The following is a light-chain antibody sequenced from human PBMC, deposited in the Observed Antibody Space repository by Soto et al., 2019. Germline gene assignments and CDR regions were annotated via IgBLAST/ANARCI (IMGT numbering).Light chain of an antibody. CDR1: SSDVGGYNY. CDR3: SSYTSSNTLL. J-gene: IGLJ3*02. CDR2: EVS. V-gene: IGLV2-14*01. Sequence: QSVLTQPPSASGSPGQSVTISCTGTSSDVGGYNYVSWYQQHPGKAPKLMIYEVSNRPSGVSNRFSGSKSGNTASLTISGLQAEDEADYYCSSYTSSNTLLFGGGTKVTVL.